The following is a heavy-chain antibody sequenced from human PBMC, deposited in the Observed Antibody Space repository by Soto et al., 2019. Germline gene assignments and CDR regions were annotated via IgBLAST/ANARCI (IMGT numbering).Heavy chain of an antibody. CDR3: ENDTGDWHFDH. V-gene: IGHV3-30*18. J-gene: IGHJ5*02. D-gene: IGHD2-21*02. CDR1: GFSFRTYG. Sequence: QVQLVESGGGVVQAGRSLRLSCAGSGFSFRTYGMHWFRQAPGKGLEWVADISYDGNDKYYADSVKGRITISRDNSKNPLYLQMDSLRTEDTAVSTCENDTGDWHFDHWGQGTLITVSS. CDR2: ISYDGNDK.